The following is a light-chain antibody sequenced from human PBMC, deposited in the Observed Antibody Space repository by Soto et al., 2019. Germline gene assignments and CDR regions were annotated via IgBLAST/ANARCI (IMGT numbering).Light chain of an antibody. CDR3: QQYDNLTPL. CDR1: QDISTY. J-gene: IGKJ4*01. CDR2: DAS. V-gene: IGKV1-33*01. Sequence: DIQMTQSPASLSASVGDRVTIMCQAIQDISTYLNWYQKKPGKDPKLLIYDASNLETGVPSRFSGSGSGTDFNFTISRLQTEDIATYECQQYDNLTPLFGGGTKVDIK.